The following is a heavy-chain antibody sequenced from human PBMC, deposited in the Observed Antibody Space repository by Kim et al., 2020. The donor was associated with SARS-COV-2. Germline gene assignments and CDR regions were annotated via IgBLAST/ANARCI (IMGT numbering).Heavy chain of an antibody. D-gene: IGHD2-21*02. V-gene: IGHV4-39*01. CDR2: IYYSGST. J-gene: IGHJ4*02. Sequence: SETLSLTCTVSGGSISSSSYYWGWIRQPPGKGLDWIGNIYYSGSTYYSPSLKSRVTMSIDTSNNQFSLRLSSVTAADTAVYYCVRRKGNGDQLDYWGQGTLVTVSS. CDR1: GGSISSSSYY. CDR3: VRRKGNGDQLDY.